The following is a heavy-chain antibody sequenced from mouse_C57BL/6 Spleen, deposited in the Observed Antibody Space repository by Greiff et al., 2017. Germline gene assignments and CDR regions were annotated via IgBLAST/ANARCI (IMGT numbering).Heavy chain of an antibody. J-gene: IGHJ2*01. D-gene: IGHD2-10*02. CDR3: ARDSMAFDY. CDR1: GYAFSSSW. CDR2: IYPGDGDT. V-gene: IGHV1-82*01. Sequence: QVQLQQSGPELVKPGASVKISCKASGYAFSSSWMNWVKQRPGKGLEWIGRIYPGDGDTNYNGKFKGKATLTADKSSSKAYMQLSSLTSEDSAVYFCARDSMAFDYWCQGTTLTVSS.